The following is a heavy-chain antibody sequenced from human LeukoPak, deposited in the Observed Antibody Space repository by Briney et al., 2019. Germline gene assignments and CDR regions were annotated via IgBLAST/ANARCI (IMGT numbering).Heavy chain of an antibody. V-gene: IGHV3-11*01. D-gene: IGHD3-9*01. CDR3: ARDLDDILTGGRG. J-gene: IGHJ4*02. CDR2: LSTSGSTI. Sequence: GSLRLSCAASGFTFSDYYMSWIRQAPGKGLEWVSYLSTSGSTIYYADSVKGRFTISRDNAKNSLYLQMNSLRAEDTAVYYCARDLDDILTGGRGWGQGTLVTVSS. CDR1: GFTFSDYY.